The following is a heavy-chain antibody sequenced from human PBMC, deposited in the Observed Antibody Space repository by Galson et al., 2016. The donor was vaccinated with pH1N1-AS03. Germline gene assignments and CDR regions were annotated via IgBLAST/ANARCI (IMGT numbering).Heavy chain of an antibody. J-gene: IGHJ3*02. D-gene: IGHD6-19*01. V-gene: IGHV4-34*01. CDR1: GGSFGGYY. CDR3: ARGSYSSGWYRGRNAFDI. CDR2: INHSGST. Sequence: SETLSLTCAVYGGSFGGYYWSWIRQPPGKGLEWIGEINHSGSTDYNPSLKSRVTISVDPSKNQISLNLNSVTAADTAMYYCARGSYSSGWYRGRNAFDIWGQGTMVTVSS.